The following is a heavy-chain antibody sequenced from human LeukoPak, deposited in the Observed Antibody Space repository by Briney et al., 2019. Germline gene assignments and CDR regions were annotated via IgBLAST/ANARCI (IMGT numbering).Heavy chain of an antibody. V-gene: IGHV3-30*04. J-gene: IGHJ6*03. CDR1: GFTFSSYA. CDR3: ARGQKFMITFGAYYYYMDV. D-gene: IGHD3-16*01. Sequence: PGGSLRLSCAASGFTFSSYAMHWVRQAPGKGLEWVAVISYDGSNKYYADSVKGRFTISRDNSKNTLYLQMNSLRAEDTAVYYCARGQKFMITFGAYYYYMDVWGKGTTVTISS. CDR2: ISYDGSNK.